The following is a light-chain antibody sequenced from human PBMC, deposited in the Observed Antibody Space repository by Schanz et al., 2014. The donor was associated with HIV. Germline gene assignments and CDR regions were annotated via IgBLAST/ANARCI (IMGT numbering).Light chain of an antibody. CDR1: SSDIGDDNY. CDR2: DVN. CDR3: SSYATTKDLL. J-gene: IGLJ2*01. V-gene: IGLV2-14*03. Sequence: QSALTQPASVSGSPGQSITLSCAGSSSDIGDDNYVSWYQQHAGAAPKLIIYDVNERPSGVSHRFSASKSGNTAFLTVSGLQAEDEADYYCSSYATTKDLLFGGGTKLTVL.